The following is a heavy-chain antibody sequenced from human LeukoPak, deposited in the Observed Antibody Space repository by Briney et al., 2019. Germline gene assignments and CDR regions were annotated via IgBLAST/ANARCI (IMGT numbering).Heavy chain of an antibody. J-gene: IGHJ1*01. V-gene: IGHV3-23*01. D-gene: IGHD5-18*01. Sequence: HTGGSLRLSCAASGFTFNNYAMTWVRQAPGKGLEWVSAISGSGGTTLYADSVKGRFTISRDNSKSTLYLQMNSLRAEDTAAYYCAKDQGIQLWLKYFQHWGQGTLVTVSS. CDR2: ISGSGGTT. CDR3: AKDQGIQLWLKYFQH. CDR1: GFTFNNYA.